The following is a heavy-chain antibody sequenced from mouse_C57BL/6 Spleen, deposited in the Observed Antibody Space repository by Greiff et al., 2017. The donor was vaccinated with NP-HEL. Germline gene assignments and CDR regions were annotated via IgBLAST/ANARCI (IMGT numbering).Heavy chain of an antibody. CDR1: GFTFSSYT. V-gene: IGHV5-9*01. D-gene: IGHD1-1*01. CDR3: ASRSLYYYGSSPWFAY. CDR2: ISGGGGNT. Sequence: EVNVVESGGGLVKPGGSLKLSCAASGFTFSSYTMSWVRQTPEKRLEWVATISGGGGNTYYPDSVKGRFTISRDNAKNTLYLQMSSLRSEDTALYYCASRSLYYYGSSPWFAYWGQGTLVTVSA. J-gene: IGHJ3*01.